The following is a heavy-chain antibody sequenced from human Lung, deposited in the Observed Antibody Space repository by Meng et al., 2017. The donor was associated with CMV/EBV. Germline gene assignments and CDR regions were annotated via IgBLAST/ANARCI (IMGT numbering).Heavy chain of an antibody. CDR1: GGSISSGTSY. CDR3: ARDLEY. CDR2: LYDSGST. D-gene: IGHD1-1*01. Sequence: RLHVPGPGPVRPSRTWSPPRSSSGGSISSGTSYWAWSRQPPGKGLEWIGSLYDSGSTYYHPSLKSRVTISVDTSKTYFSLKLRSVTAADTAVYYCARDLEYWGQGTLVTVSS. V-gene: IGHV4-39*07. J-gene: IGHJ4*02.